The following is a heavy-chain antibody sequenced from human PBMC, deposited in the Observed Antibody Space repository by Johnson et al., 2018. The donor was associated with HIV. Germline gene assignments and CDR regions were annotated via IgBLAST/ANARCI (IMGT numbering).Heavy chain of an antibody. CDR3: ARVPSGTPSSI. V-gene: IGHV3-74*02. CDR1: GFGFGSYW. D-gene: IGHD1-1*01. J-gene: IGHJ3*02. CDR2: IKSDGGTT. Sequence: EVQLVESGGGLVQPGGSLRLSCAAAGFGFGSYWMHWVRQGPGKGLVWVARIKSDGGTTSYADSVKGRFTISRDNAKSSLYLQMNSLRVEDTAVYYCARVPSGTPSSIWGQGTKVTVS.